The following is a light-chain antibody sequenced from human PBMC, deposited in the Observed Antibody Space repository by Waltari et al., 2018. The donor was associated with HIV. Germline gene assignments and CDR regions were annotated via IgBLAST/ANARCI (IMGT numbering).Light chain of an antibody. V-gene: IGKV1-5*03. J-gene: IGKJ1*01. CDR2: QAS. CDR1: QNVGAF. CDR3: HQYASFSVT. Sequence: DIRLIQSPSTLSASAGDRVAITCRAGQNVGAFLAWYQQKPGKPPKLLIFQASTLEGGGPSRFSGSVSGSDFSLTINGLQSDDFATYYCHQYASFSVTFGQGTKVEL.